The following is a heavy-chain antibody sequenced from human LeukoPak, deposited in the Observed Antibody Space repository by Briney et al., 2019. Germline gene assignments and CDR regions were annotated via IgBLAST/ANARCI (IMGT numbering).Heavy chain of an antibody. D-gene: IGHD3-3*01. Sequence: APVKVSRKASGYTFTSYGISWVRQAPGQGLEWMGWISAYNGNTNYAQKLQGRVTMTTDTSTSTAYMELRSLRSDDTAVYYCARDTGGPTYYDFWSGSPSDYYYGMDVWGQGTTVTVSS. CDR2: ISAYNGNT. V-gene: IGHV1-18*01. J-gene: IGHJ6*02. CDR3: ARDTGGPTYYDFWSGSPSDYYYGMDV. CDR1: GYTFTSYG.